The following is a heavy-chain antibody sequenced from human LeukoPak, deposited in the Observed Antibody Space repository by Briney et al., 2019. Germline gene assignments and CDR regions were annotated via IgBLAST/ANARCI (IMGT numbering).Heavy chain of an antibody. Sequence: GRSLRLSCAASGFTFSSYGMHWVRQAPGKGLEWVAVIWYDGSNKYYADSVKGRFTISRDNSKNTLYLQMNSQRAEDTAVYYCARDRWELLDAFDIWGQGTMVTVSS. D-gene: IGHD1-26*01. J-gene: IGHJ3*02. CDR3: ARDRWELLDAFDI. CDR1: GFTFSSYG. CDR2: IWYDGSNK. V-gene: IGHV3-33*01.